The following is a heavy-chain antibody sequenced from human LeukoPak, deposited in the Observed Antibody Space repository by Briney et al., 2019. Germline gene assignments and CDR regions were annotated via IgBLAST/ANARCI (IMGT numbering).Heavy chain of an antibody. J-gene: IGHJ4*02. Sequence: GGSLRLSCTASGFTFSSYAMSWVRQAPGKGLEWVSSISSSSSYIYYADSVKGRFTISRHNAKNSLYLQMNSLRAEDTAVYYCARGEVHYYGSGSDYWGQGTLVTVSS. CDR3: ARGEVHYYGSGSDY. CDR1: GFTFSSYA. D-gene: IGHD3-10*01. V-gene: IGHV3-21*01. CDR2: ISSSSSYI.